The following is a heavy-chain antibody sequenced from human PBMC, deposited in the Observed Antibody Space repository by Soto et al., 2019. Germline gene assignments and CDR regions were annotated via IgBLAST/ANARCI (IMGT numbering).Heavy chain of an antibody. CDR1: GFTFSSYA. CDR3: AKVGGYCSSTGCHNWFDP. CDR2: ISGSGGST. V-gene: IGHV3-23*01. D-gene: IGHD2-2*01. Sequence: GGSLRLSCAASGFTFSSYAMSWVRQAPGKGLEWVSAISGSGGSTYYADSVKGRFTISRDNSKNTLYLQMNSLRAEDTAVYYCAKVGGYCSSTGCHNWFDPWGQGTLVTVS. J-gene: IGHJ5*02.